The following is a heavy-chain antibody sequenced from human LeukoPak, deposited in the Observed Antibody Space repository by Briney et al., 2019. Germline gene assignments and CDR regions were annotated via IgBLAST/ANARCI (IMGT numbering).Heavy chain of an antibody. Sequence: SETLSLTCTVSGASISTSTYYWGWVRQPPGKGLEWIGNIYYSGTTYYHPSLKSRVTISEDTSRSRFSLMLSSVTAADTAIYFCARQVSDYYYHYMDVWGEGTTVIVSS. CDR2: IYYSGTT. CDR1: GASISTSTYY. J-gene: IGHJ6*03. CDR3: ARQVSDYYYHYMDV. V-gene: IGHV4-39*01.